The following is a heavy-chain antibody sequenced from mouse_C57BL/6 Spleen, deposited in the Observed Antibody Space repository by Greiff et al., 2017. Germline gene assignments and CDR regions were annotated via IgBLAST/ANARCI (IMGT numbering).Heavy chain of an antibody. CDR3: TREGTTVVPSMDY. D-gene: IGHD1-1*01. Sequence: EVQLQESGEGLVKPGGSLKLSCAASGFTFSSYAMSWVRQTPEKRLEWVAYISSGGDYIYYADTVKGRFTISRDNARNTLYLQMSSLKSEDTAMYYCTREGTTVVPSMDYWGQGTSVTVSS. J-gene: IGHJ4*01. CDR2: ISSGGDYI. CDR1: GFTFSSYA. V-gene: IGHV5-9-1*02.